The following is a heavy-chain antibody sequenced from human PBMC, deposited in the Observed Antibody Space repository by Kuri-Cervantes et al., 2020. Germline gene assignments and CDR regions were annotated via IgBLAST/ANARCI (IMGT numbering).Heavy chain of an antibody. CDR1: GYTFTSYG. CDR2: ISAYNGDT. V-gene: IGHV1-18*01. J-gene: IGHJ4*02. CDR3: ARRAALGIAAAGY. D-gene: IGHD6-13*01. Sequence: ASVKVSCKASGYTFTSYGISWVRQAPGEGLEWMGWISAYNGDTNYAQKLQGRVTMTTDISTSTAYMELRSLRSEDTAVYYCARRAALGIAAAGYWGQGTLVTVSS.